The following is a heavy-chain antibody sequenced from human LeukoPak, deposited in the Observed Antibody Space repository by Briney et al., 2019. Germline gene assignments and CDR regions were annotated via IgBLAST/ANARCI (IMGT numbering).Heavy chain of an antibody. CDR2: IHYSGNT. J-gene: IGHJ4*02. D-gene: IGHD3-3*01. V-gene: IGHV4-39*01. CDR3: ARLGAGPTYYDFWSGYSSFYFDY. Sequence: SETLSLTCTVSGVSTSSSNYYWGWIRQPPGKGLEWIGGIHYSGNTYYNPSLKSRVTISVDTSKNQFSLKLSSVTAADTAVYYCARLGAGPTYYDFWSGYSSFYFDYWGQGTLITVSS. CDR1: GVSTSSSNYY.